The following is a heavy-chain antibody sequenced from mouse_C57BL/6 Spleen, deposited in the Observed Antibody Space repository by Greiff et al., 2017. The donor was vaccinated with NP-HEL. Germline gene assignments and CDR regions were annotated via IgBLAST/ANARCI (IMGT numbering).Heavy chain of an antibody. J-gene: IGHJ2*01. D-gene: IGHD4-1*01. V-gene: IGHV1-50*01. Sequence: QVQLQQPGAELVKPGASVKLSCKASGYTFTSYWMQWVKQRPGQGLEWIGEIDPSDSYTNYNQKFKGKATLTVDTSSSTAYMQLSSLTSEDSAVYYCARWANWHYFDYWGQGTTLTVSS. CDR3: ARWANWHYFDY. CDR1: GYTFTSYW. CDR2: IDPSDSYT.